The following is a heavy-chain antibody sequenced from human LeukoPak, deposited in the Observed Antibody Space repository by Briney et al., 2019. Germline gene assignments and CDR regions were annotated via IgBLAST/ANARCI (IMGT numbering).Heavy chain of an antibody. CDR1: RFTFSSYS. Sequence: GGSLRLSCAASRFTFSSYSMNWVRQAPGKGLEWVSSISSSSSYIYYADSVKGRFTISRDNAKNSLYLQMNSLRAEDTAVYYCARLDAAAGTGEKYWGQGTLVTVSS. D-gene: IGHD6-13*01. CDR2: ISSSSSYI. J-gene: IGHJ4*02. CDR3: ARLDAAAGTGEKY. V-gene: IGHV3-21*01.